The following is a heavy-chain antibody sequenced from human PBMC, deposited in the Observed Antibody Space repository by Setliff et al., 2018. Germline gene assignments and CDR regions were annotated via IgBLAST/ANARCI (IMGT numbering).Heavy chain of an antibody. CDR2: IYYSGST. Sequence: PSETLSLTCTVSGGSISSGGYYWSWIRQHPGKGLEWIGYIYYSGSTYYNPSLKSRVTTSVDTSKNQFSLKLSSVTAADTAVYYCARVARVVLSRNAFDIWGQGTMVTVSS. V-gene: IGHV4-31*03. CDR1: GGSISSGGYY. D-gene: IGHD2-2*01. CDR3: ARVARVVLSRNAFDI. J-gene: IGHJ3*02.